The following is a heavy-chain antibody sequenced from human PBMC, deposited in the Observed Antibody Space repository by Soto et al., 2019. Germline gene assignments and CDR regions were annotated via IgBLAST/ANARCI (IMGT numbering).Heavy chain of an antibody. J-gene: IGHJ4*02. CDR3: ANFPNWNYAPGGY. V-gene: IGHV4-59*01. CDR1: GGSIDRGY. Sequence: SETLSLTCIVSGGSIDRGYWNWIRQTPGKGLEWVGYIYYTGSTNYSPSLESRVTISLDTSKKQFSLKLTSVSAADTAVYYCANFPNWNYAPGGYWGQGSPVTVSS. D-gene: IGHD1-7*01. CDR2: IYYTGST.